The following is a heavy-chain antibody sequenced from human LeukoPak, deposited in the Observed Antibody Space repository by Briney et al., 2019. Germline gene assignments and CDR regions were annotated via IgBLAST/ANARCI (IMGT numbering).Heavy chain of an antibody. V-gene: IGHV3-23*01. J-gene: IGHJ4*02. D-gene: IGHD3-22*01. CDR1: GFTFSSYA. CDR2: LSGSGGNT. Sequence: GGSLRLSCAASGFTFSSYAMSWVRQAPGKGLEWVPSLSGSGGNTYYADSVKGRVTISRDNSKNTLYLQMNSLRAEDTAVYHCAKGSYYYDSADYFDYWGQGTLVTVSS. CDR3: AKGSYYYDSADYFDY.